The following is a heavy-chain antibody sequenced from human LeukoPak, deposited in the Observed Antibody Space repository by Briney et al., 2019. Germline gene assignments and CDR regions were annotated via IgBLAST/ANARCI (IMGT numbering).Heavy chain of an antibody. CDR3: ATINPPNYDSSGYPIDY. Sequence: GGSLRLSCAASGFTFSSYAMSWVRQAPGKGLEWVSAISGSGGSTYYADSVKGRFTISRDNSKNTLYLQMNSLRAEDTAVYYCATINPPNYDSSGYPIDYWGQGTLVTVSS. CDR1: GFTFSSYA. V-gene: IGHV3-23*01. J-gene: IGHJ4*02. CDR2: ISGSGGST. D-gene: IGHD3-22*01.